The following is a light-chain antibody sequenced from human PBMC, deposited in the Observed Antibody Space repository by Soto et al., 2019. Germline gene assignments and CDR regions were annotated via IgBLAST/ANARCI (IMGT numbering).Light chain of an antibody. Sequence: QSALTQPASVSGSPGQSITISCTGTSSDVGAYNYVSWYQHHPGKPPKLIIYDVSNRPSGVSNRFSASKSDNTASLTISGLQAEDEADYYCSSYTTSVTHVFGTGTKLTVL. CDR3: SSYTTSVTHV. J-gene: IGLJ1*01. V-gene: IGLV2-14*01. CDR2: DVS. CDR1: SSDVGAYNY.